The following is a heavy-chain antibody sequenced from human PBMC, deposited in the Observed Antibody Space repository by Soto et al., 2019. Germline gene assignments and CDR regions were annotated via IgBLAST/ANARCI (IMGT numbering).Heavy chain of an antibody. CDR3: ARETMPSSSKWFDP. CDR1: GGSINSYY. J-gene: IGHJ5*02. Sequence: PSETLSLTCTVSGGSINSYYWSWIRQPPGKGLEWIGHIYYSGDTNYNPSLKSRVTISVDTSKNQFSLRLSSVTAANTAVYYCARETMPSSSKWFDPWGQGTLVTVPQ. CDR2: IYYSGDT. D-gene: IGHD1-1*01. V-gene: IGHV4-59*01.